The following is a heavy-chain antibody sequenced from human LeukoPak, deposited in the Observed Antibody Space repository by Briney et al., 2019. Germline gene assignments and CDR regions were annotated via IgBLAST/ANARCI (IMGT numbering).Heavy chain of an antibody. J-gene: IGHJ3*02. CDR1: GGSISSSNYY. CDR3: ARDRAYYYDSSGYHGAFDI. CDR2: IDYNVIT. D-gene: IGHD3-22*01. V-gene: IGHV4-39*07. Sequence: SETLSLTCTVSGGSISSSNYYWGWIRQPPGKGLEWIGNIDYNVITYYNPSLKSRVTISVDTSKTQLSLKLNSVTAADTAVYYCARDRAYYYDSSGYHGAFDIWGQGTLVTVSS.